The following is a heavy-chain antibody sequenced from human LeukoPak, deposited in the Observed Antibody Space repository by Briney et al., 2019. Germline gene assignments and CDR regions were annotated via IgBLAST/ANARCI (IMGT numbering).Heavy chain of an antibody. CDR1: GFSLSTGGVG. D-gene: IGHD4-17*01. J-gene: IGHJ2*01. CDR2: IYWDDDK. CDR3: AHIDWGDYDWYFDL. V-gene: IGHV2-5*02. Sequence: ESGPTLVKPTQTLTLTCTFSGFSLSTGGVGVGWIRQPPGKALEWLALIYWDDDKRYSPSLQSRLTLTKDTSKNQVVLTMTNMDPVDTGTYYCAHIDWGDYDWYFDLWGRGTLVTVSS.